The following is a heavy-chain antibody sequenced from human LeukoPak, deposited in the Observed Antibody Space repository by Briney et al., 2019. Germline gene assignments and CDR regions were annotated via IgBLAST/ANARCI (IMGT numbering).Heavy chain of an antibody. D-gene: IGHD3-9*01. V-gene: IGHV1-69*13. J-gene: IGHJ4*02. Sequence: SVKVSCRASGGTFSSYAISWVRQAPGQGLEWMGGIIPIFGTANYAQKFQGRVTITADESTSTAYMELSSLRSEDTAVYYCARAPYYDILTGYPYYFDYWGQGTLVTVSS. CDR3: ARAPYYDILTGYPYYFDY. CDR2: IIPIFGTA. CDR1: GGTFSSYA.